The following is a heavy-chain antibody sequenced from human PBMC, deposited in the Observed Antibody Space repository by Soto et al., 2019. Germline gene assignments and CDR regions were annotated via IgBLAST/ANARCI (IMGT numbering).Heavy chain of an antibody. CDR1: GFTFSSYG. D-gene: IGHD5-12*01. J-gene: IGHJ4*02. V-gene: IGHV3-30*18. Sequence: QVQLVESGGGVVQPGRSLRLSCAASGFTFSSYGMHWVRQAPGKGLEWVAVISYDGSNKYYADSVKGRFTISRDNYKNTLYLQMNSLRAEDTAVYYCAKSGWLQLRGYFDYWGQGTLVTVSS. CDR2: ISYDGSNK. CDR3: AKSGWLQLRGYFDY.